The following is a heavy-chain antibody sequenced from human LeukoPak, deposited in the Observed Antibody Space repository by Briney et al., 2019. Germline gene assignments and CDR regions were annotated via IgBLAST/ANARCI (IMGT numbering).Heavy chain of an antibody. Sequence: PSETLSLTCTVSGGSVSSGSYYWSWIRQPPGKGLEWIGYIYYSGSTNYNPSLKSRVTISVDTSKSQFSLKLISVTAADTAVYYCARDRNGWYSDYWGQGTLVTVSS. CDR3: ARDRNGWYSDY. V-gene: IGHV4-61*01. CDR1: GGSVSSGSYY. J-gene: IGHJ4*02. D-gene: IGHD6-19*01. CDR2: IYYSGST.